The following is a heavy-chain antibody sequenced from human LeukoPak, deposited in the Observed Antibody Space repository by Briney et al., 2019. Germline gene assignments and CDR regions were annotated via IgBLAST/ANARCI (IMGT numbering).Heavy chain of an antibody. CDR1: GGPVSSVSYY. CDR3: ARGNYSSGTFDY. J-gene: IGHJ4*02. Sequence: SETLSLTGTVSGGPVSSVSYYWTWIRHPPGKGLEWIGYIYYSGSTNYNPSLKSRVTISVDTSKNQFSLKLSSVTAADTAVYYCARGNYSSGTFDYWGQGTLVTVSS. CDR2: IYYSGST. V-gene: IGHV4-61*01. D-gene: IGHD6-19*01.